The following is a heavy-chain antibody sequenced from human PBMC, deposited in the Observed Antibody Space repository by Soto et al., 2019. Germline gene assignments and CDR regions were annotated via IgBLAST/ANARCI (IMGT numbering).Heavy chain of an antibody. CDR3: ARGGRRSPGMDV. Sequence: PSEPLSLICAVSGGSISSGAYSWSWVRQPPGKGLEWIGYIYHSGSTYYNPSLKSRVTISVDTSKNQFSLKLSSVTAADTAVYYCARGGRRSPGMDVWGQGTTVTVSS. V-gene: IGHV4-30-2*05. CDR1: GGSISSGAYS. J-gene: IGHJ6*02. CDR2: IYHSGST.